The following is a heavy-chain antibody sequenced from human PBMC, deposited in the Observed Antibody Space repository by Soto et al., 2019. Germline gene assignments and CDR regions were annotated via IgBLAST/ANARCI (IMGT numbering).Heavy chain of an antibody. Sequence: QITLKESGPTLVKPTQTLTLACTFSGFSLTTSGVGVGWIRQPPGKALDWLALIYWDDDKRYSPSLKSTLTITKDTSKNQVVLTMANMDPVDTATYYCAQLFRGHYKLDYWGQGTLVTVSS. CDR3: AQLFRGHYKLDY. V-gene: IGHV2-5*02. D-gene: IGHD4-4*01. J-gene: IGHJ4*02. CDR2: IYWDDDK. CDR1: GFSLTTSGVG.